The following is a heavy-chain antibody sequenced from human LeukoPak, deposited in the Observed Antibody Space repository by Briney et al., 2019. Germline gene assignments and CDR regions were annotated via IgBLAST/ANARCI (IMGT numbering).Heavy chain of an antibody. D-gene: IGHD2-2*01. CDR3: ARELIPKNIVVVPAALDAFDI. Sequence: ASVKVSCKASGGTFSSYAISWVRQAPGQGLEWMGGIIPIFGTANYAQKFQGRVTITADESTSTAYMELSSLRSEDTAVYYCARELIPKNIVVVPAALDAFDIWGQGTMVTVSS. V-gene: IGHV1-69*13. CDR2: IIPIFGTA. J-gene: IGHJ3*02. CDR1: GGTFSSYA.